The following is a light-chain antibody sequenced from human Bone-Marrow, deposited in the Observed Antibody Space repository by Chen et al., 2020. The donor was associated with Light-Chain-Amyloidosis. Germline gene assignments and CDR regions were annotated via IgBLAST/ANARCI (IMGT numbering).Light chain of an antibody. V-gene: IGLV2-14*02. CDR1: SSDVGSYNL. CDR2: DVS. J-gene: IGLJ2*01. Sequence: QSALTQPASVSGSPGQSITISCTGTSSDVGSYNLVSWYQQHPGKAPKLMIYDVSNRPSGVSNRFSGSKSGNTASLSISGLQAEDEAHYYCSSYTSSSTLVFGGGTKLTVL. CDR3: SSYTSSSTLV.